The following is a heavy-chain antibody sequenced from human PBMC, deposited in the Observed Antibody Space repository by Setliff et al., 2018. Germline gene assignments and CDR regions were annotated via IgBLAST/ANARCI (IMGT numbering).Heavy chain of an antibody. J-gene: IGHJ4*01. V-gene: IGHV4-34*01. D-gene: IGHD3-22*01. CDR3: ARGPRYDYESSGYHYMNRFDY. CDR1: GGSFSGYY. Sequence: SETLSLTCAVCGGSFSGYYCSWIRQPPGEGLEWIGEINRRGSSKYNPSLKSRVTISVDTSKNQFSLKVSSVTAADTAVYYCARGPRYDYESSGYHYMNRFDYWDHGTLVTVSS. CDR2: INRRGSS.